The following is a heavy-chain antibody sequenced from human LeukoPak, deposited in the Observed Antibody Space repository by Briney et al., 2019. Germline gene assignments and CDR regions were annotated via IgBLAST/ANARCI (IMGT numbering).Heavy chain of an antibody. J-gene: IGHJ6*02. CDR3: AIGRPTADFYYGLDV. V-gene: IGHV3-23*01. CDR2: IGGGGGTT. CDR1: GFTFSSYA. D-gene: IGHD4-17*01. Sequence: GGSLRLSCAASGFTFSSYAVTWVRQAPGKGLDWVSAIGGGGGTTFYTDSVRGRFTISRDNSENTVYLQMNGLRAEDTAVYYCAIGRPTADFYYGLDVWGQGTTVTVSS.